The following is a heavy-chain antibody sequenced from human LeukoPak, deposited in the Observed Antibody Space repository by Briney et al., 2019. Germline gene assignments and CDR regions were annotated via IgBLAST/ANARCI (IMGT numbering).Heavy chain of an antibody. Sequence: PSETLSLTCTVSGGSISSSSYYWGWIRQPPGKGLEWIGSIYYSGSTYYNPSLKSRVTISVDTSKNQFSLKLSSVTAADTAVYYCAGDVKQQLVRWFDPWGQGTLVTVSS. D-gene: IGHD6-13*01. V-gene: IGHV4-39*07. CDR1: GGSISSSSYY. CDR3: AGDVKQQLVRWFDP. J-gene: IGHJ5*02. CDR2: IYYSGST.